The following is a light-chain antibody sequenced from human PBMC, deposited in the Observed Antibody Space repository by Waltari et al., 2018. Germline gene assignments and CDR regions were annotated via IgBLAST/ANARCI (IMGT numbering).Light chain of an antibody. J-gene: IGLJ7*01. V-gene: IGLV2-18*02. Sequence: QSALPQPPSVSPSPGQSVTISCPRLNRAISSYHGLSWSQHKSGTAPRLLLYDVNKRPSGVADRFSGSKSDNTASLTISGLQSEDEADYYCCSDGTGSTLFFGGGTRLTVL. CDR3: CSDGTGSTLF. CDR2: DVN. CDR1: NRAISSYHG.